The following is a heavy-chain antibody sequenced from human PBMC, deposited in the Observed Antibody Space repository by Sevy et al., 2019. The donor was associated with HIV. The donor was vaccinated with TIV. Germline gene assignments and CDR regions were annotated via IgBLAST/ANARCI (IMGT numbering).Heavy chain of an antibody. J-gene: IGHJ6*02. V-gene: IGHV3-7*03. Sequence: GESLKISCAASGFSFSNYWMSWVRQAPGKGLEWVANIKRDGSERYYVASVKGRFTISRDNAKTSLYLQMHSLRAEDTAVYYCARDCSSASCLWGLDVWGQRTTVTVSS. D-gene: IGHD2-2*01. CDR3: ARDCSSASCLWGLDV. CDR1: GFSFSNYW. CDR2: IKRDGSER.